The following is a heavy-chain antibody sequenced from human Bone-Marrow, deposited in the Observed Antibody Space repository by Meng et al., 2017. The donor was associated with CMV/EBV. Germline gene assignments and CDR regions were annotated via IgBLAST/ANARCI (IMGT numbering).Heavy chain of an antibody. D-gene: IGHD3-3*01. CDR3: ARGGYDFWSGYYHRSPLDV. V-gene: IGHV3-7*01. J-gene: IGHJ6*02. CDR1: GFTFSSYW. CDR2: IKQDGSEK. Sequence: GESLKISCAASGFTFSSYWTSWVRQAPGKGLEWVANIKQDGSEKYYVDSVKGRFTISRDNAKNSLYLQMNSLRAEDTAVYYCARGGYDFWSGYYHRSPLDVWGQGTTVTVSS.